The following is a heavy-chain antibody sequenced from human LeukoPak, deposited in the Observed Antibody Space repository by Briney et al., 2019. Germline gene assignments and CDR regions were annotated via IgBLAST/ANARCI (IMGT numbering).Heavy chain of an antibody. CDR3: ARGPYQLLWFGEPFDY. CDR1: GGSISSGDYY. J-gene: IGHJ4*02. CDR2: IYYSGST. V-gene: IGHV4-30-4*01. Sequence: PSETLSFTCTVSGGSISSGDYYWSWIRQPPGKGLEWIGYIYYSGSTYYNPSLKSRVTISVDTSKNQFSLKLSSVTAADTAVYYCARGPYQLLWFGEPFDYWGQGTLVTVSS. D-gene: IGHD3-10*01.